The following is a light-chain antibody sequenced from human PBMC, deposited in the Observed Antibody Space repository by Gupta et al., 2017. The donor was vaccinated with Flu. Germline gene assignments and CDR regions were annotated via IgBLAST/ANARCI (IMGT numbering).Light chain of an antibody. Sequence: IVLTQAPECLAPSPGERATLPCRASQTIRNFLAWYQQKPGQPPRLLVYDASNWATGIPTRFSGSGSGTEFTLTISSLEPEDFAVYYCQHRSNCLFTFGHGTNVDIK. CDR1: QTIRNF. CDR2: DAS. J-gene: IGKJ3*01. V-gene: IGKV3-11*01. CDR3: QHRSNCLFT.